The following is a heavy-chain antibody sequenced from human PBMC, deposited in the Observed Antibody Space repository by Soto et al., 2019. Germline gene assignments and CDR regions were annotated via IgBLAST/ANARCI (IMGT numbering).Heavy chain of an antibody. CDR2: IYHSGTT. Sequence: SETLSLTCTVSGGSISSGAYSWGWIRQPPGKGLEWIGYIYHSGTTYYNPSLKSRLTISVDTSKNQFSLRMSSVTAADTAVYYCARRDMVRGVINGWFDPWGQGTRVTVSS. CDR1: GGSISSGAYS. V-gene: IGHV4-30-2*01. D-gene: IGHD3-10*01. J-gene: IGHJ5*02. CDR3: ARRDMVRGVINGWFDP.